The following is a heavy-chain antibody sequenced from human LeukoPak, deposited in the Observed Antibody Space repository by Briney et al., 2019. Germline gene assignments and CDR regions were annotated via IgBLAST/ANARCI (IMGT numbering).Heavy chain of an antibody. V-gene: IGHV4-30-2*01. CDR1: GGSISSGGYY. Sequence: SETLSLTCTVSGGSISSGGYYWSWIRQPPGKGLEWIGYIYHSGSTYYNPSLKSRVTISVDRSKNQFSLKLSSVTAADTAVYYCARGLGGWFDPWGQGTLVTVSS. CDR3: ARGLGGWFDP. J-gene: IGHJ5*02. D-gene: IGHD3-10*01. CDR2: IYHSGST.